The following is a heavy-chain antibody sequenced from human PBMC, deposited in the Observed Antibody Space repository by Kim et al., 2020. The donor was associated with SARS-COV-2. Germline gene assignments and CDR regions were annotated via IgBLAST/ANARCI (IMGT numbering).Heavy chain of an antibody. J-gene: IGHJ4*02. Sequence: YADSAKGRFTISRGNAKNSLYLQMSSLGAEDTAVYYCARGNLYGDHFDYWGQGTLVTVSS. D-gene: IGHD4-17*01. V-gene: IGHV3-11*05. CDR3: ARGNLYGDHFDY.